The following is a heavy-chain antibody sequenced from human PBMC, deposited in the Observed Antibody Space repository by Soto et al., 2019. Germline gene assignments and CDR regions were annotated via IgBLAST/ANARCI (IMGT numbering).Heavy chain of an antibody. CDR2: IRASGTST. V-gene: IGHV3-23*01. D-gene: IGHD2-8*01. J-gene: IGHJ4*02. CDR3: AKGWSDARTREKCGLVDY. Sequence: EVQLLESGGGLVQPGGSLRLSCAASGFTFSSYAMAWVRQAPGKGLEWVSTIRASGTSTYYADSVEGRFSISRDNSKNPLYLQMNSLRAEDTAVYYCAKGWSDARTREKCGLVDYWGQGALVTVSS. CDR1: GFTFSSYA.